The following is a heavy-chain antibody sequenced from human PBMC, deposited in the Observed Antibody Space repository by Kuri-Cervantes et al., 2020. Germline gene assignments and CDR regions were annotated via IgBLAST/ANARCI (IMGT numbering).Heavy chain of an antibody. Sequence: SVKGRFTISRDNAKNSLYLQMNSLRAEDTALYYCAKGIAVAGSFDYWGQGTLVTVSS. D-gene: IGHD6-19*01. CDR3: AKGIAVAGSFDY. V-gene: IGHV3-9*01. J-gene: IGHJ4*02.